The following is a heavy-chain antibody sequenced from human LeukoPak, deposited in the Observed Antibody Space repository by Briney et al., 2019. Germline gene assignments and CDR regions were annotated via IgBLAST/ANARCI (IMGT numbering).Heavy chain of an antibody. CDR2: IYPGDSDT. CDR1: GSRFTSCW. J-gene: IGHJ5*02. Sequence: GASLQISCKGSGSRFTSCWIGWVRHMPGKGLEWMGIIYPGDSDTRYSPSFQGQVTISADKSSSTAYLQWTSLKASDTAMYYCARHVFDSMRYSSSTWFDPWGQGTLVTVSS. D-gene: IGHD5-18*01. CDR3: ARHVFDSMRYSSSTWFDP. V-gene: IGHV5-51*01.